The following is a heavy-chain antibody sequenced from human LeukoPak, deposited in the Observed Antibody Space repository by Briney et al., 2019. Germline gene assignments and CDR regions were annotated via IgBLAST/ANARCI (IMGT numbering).Heavy chain of an antibody. CDR2: ITGSGGNT. J-gene: IGHJ4*02. V-gene: IGHV3-23*01. CDR3: AKWGDYDVLTGYYVSDY. CDR1: GFTFSNYA. D-gene: IGHD3-9*01. Sequence: AGSLRLSCAASGFTFSNYAMSWVRQAPGKGLEWVSAITGSGGNTYYADSVKGRFTISRDNSKNTVFLQMNSLRAEDTAVYYCAKWGDYDVLTGYYVSDYWGQETLVTVSS.